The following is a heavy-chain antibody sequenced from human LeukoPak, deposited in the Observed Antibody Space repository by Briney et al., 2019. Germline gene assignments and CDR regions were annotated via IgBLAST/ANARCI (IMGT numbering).Heavy chain of an antibody. CDR2: INPGDSET. Sequence: GESLKISCKGSGYSFTNYWIGWVRQMPGKGLEWMAIINPGDSETIYSPSFQGQVTISVDKSITTAYLQWTSLKASDTAIHYCARGYCIGSPCHAAFDYWGQGTLVTVSS. D-gene: IGHD2-15*01. CDR1: GYSFTNYW. J-gene: IGHJ4*02. CDR3: ARGYCIGSPCHAAFDY. V-gene: IGHV5-51*01.